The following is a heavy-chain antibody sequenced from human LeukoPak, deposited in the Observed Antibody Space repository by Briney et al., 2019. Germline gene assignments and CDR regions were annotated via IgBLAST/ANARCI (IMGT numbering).Heavy chain of an antibody. Sequence: GGSLRLSCKGYGYSFTSYWIGWLRQMPGKGLEWMGIIYPGDSDTRYSPSFQGQVTISADKSISTAYLQWSSLKGSDSAMYYSVRHGDVDTAMDDAFDIWGQGTMVTVSS. V-gene: IGHV5-51*01. J-gene: IGHJ3*02. D-gene: IGHD5-18*01. CDR2: IYPGDSDT. CDR3: VRHGDVDTAMDDAFDI. CDR1: GYSFTSYW.